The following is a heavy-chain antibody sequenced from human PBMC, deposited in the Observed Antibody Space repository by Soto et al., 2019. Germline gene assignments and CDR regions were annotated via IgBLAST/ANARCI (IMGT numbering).Heavy chain of an antibody. J-gene: IGHJ5*02. Sequence: SETLSLTCAVSGGSISSGGYSWSWIRQPPGKGLEWIGYIYHSGSTYYNPSLKSRVTISVDRSKNQFSLKLSSVTAADTAVYYCASGGDFWSGYSSNWFEPWGQGTLVTVSS. CDR1: GGSISSGGYS. CDR2: IYHSGST. D-gene: IGHD3-3*01. CDR3: ASGGDFWSGYSSNWFEP. V-gene: IGHV4-30-2*01.